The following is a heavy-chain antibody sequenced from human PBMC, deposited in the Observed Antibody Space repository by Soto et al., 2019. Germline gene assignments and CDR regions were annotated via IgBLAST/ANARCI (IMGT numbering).Heavy chain of an antibody. V-gene: IGHV3-23*01. CDR1: RLSFSNYA. D-gene: IGHD4-17*01. J-gene: IGHJ3*02. CDR3: STDPNGDYIGAFDN. CDR2: ITGSGGGT. Sequence: EVQLLDSGGRLVPPGGSLRFSCPGPRLSFSNYAMTWPGQAPGGGLEWVSSITGSGGGTTYANSVKGRFTISRDNSKNILYLQMDSLRADDTAVYYCSTDPNGDYIGAFDNWGQGTMVTVSS.